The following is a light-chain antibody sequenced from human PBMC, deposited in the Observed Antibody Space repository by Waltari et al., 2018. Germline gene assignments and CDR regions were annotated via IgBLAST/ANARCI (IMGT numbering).Light chain of an antibody. Sequence: EIVLTQSPGTLSLSPGERVTLSCRASQSVSSSYLAWYQQKPGQAPRLLIYGASSRATGIPDRFSGSGSGTDFTLTISRLELEDLAVYYCQQYGSSRLTFGEGTKVEIK. CDR2: GAS. V-gene: IGKV3-20*01. CDR3: QQYGSSRLT. J-gene: IGKJ4*01. CDR1: QSVSSSY.